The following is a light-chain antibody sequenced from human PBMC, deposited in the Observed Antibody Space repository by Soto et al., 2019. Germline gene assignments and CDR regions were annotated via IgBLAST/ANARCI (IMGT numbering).Light chain of an antibody. CDR2: GNS. J-gene: IGLJ1*01. Sequence: QSVLTQPPSVSGAPGQRVTISCTGSSSNIGAGYDVHWYQQLPGTAPKLLIYGNSNRPSGVPDRFSGSKSGTSASLAITGLKAEDEADYYSQSYDSSLSGLGVLGTGTKVPVL. CDR3: QSYDSSLSGLGV. V-gene: IGLV1-40*01. CDR1: SSNIGAGYD.